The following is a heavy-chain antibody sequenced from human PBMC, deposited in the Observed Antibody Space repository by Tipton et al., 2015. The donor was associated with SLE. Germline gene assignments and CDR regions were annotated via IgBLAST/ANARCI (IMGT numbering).Heavy chain of an antibody. CDR3: ARGQIAAAGI. Sequence: TLSLTCTVSGGSISSHYWSWIRQPPGKGLEWIGYIYYSGSTNYNPSLKSRVTISVDTSKNQFSLKLSSVTAADTAVYYCARGQIAAAGIWGQGTMVTVSS. CDR2: IYYSGST. V-gene: IGHV4-59*11. D-gene: IGHD6-13*01. J-gene: IGHJ3*02. CDR1: GGSISSHY.